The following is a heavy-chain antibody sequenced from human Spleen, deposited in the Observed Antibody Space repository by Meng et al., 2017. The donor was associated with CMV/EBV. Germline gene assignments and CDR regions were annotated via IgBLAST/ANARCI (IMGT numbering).Heavy chain of an antibody. Sequence: GESLKISFATSGFPFSGYWMHWVRQVPGKGLVWVAHINSDGSSTTYAESVKGRITISRDNAKRTLFLQMNSLRAEDTAVYFCTRGLRLGGGMDVWGEGTTVTVSS. CDR3: TRGLRLGGGMDV. CDR1: GFPFSGYW. V-gene: IGHV3-74*01. D-gene: IGHD4-11*01. CDR2: INSDGSST. J-gene: IGHJ6*04.